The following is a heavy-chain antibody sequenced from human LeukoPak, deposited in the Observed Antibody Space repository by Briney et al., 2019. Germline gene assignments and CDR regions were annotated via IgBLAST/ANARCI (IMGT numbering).Heavy chain of an antibody. Sequence: SETLSLTCTVSGGSISSGDYFWSWIRQPPGKGLEWIGYFYYSGSTNYNPSLKSRVTISVDTSKNQFSLKLSSVTAADTAVYYCARDLYGGYCSRTSCYGNFFDPWGQGTLVTVSS. J-gene: IGHJ5*02. CDR3: ARDLYGGYCSRTSCYGNFFDP. CDR2: FYYSGST. D-gene: IGHD2-2*01. V-gene: IGHV4-61*08. CDR1: GGSISSGDYF.